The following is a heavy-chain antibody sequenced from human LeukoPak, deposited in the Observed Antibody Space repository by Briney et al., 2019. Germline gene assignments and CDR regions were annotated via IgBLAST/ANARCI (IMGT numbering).Heavy chain of an antibody. J-gene: IGHJ4*02. CDR3: ARSVGGHFDY. D-gene: IGHD3-16*01. CDR2: ISSSGGRT. V-gene: IGHV3-23*01. CDR1: GFTLSNYA. Sequence: GGSLRLSCAAYGFTLSNYAMNWVRQAPGKGPEWVSAISSSGGRTFYAASVEGRFTISRDNAKNSLSLQMNSLRDEDTAVYYCARSVGGHFDYWGQGMLVTVSS.